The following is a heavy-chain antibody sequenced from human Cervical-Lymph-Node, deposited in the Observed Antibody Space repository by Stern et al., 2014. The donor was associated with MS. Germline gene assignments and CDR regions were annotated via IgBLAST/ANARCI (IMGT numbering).Heavy chain of an antibody. D-gene: IGHD1-1*01. V-gene: IGHV1-69*09. CDR1: GGTFSSYT. CDR2: IIPILGIA. Sequence: VQLVESGAEVKKPGSSVKVSCKASGGTFSSYTISWVRQAPGQGLEWMGRIIPILGIANYAQKFQGRVTITADKSTSTAYMELSSLRSEDTAVYYCARLWRGVRAGMFDPWGQGTLVTVSS. CDR3: ARLWRGVRAGMFDP. J-gene: IGHJ5*02.